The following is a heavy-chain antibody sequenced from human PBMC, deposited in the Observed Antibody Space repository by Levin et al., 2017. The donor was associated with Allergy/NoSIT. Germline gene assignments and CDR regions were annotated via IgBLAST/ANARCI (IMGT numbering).Heavy chain of an antibody. CDR2: IHYSGTT. V-gene: IGHV4-59*11. J-gene: IGHJ6*02. D-gene: IGHD2-21*01. CDR1: GGSISGHH. Sequence: SETLSLTCTVSGGSISGHHWSWIRQPPGKALEWIGKIHYSGTTKYNPSLKSRVTISVDTSKNQFSLKLSSVTAADTAVYYCGRDRSIKNQDGDFWYYGMDVWGQGTTVSVSS. CDR3: GRDRSIKNQDGDFWYYGMDV.